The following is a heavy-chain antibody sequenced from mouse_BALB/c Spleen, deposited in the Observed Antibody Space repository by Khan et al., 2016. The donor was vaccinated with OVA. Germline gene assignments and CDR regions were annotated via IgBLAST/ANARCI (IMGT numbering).Heavy chain of an antibody. Sequence: EVQLQESGPSLVKPSQTLSLTCSVTGYSFTTCYWNWIRKFPGNKLEYMGYISYTGYTYYNPSLISRISITRHTSNNHYYLQLNTVPDEDTATYYCARAGYGGAFVYWGQGTLVTVSA. J-gene: IGHJ3*01. CDR1: GYSFTTCY. CDR3: ARAGYGGAFVY. CDR2: ISYTGYT. D-gene: IGHD1-1*02. V-gene: IGHV3-8*02.